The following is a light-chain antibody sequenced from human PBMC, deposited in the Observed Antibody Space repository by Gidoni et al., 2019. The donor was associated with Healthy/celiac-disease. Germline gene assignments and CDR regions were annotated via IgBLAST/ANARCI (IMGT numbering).Light chain of an antibody. V-gene: IGLV2-11*01. J-gene: IGLJ1*01. Sequence: QSALTQPRSVSVSPGQSVTISCTGTSSDVGGYNYVSWYQQHPGKAPKLIIYDVSKRPSGFPDRFSGSKSGNTASLTISGLQAEDEADYYCCSYAGSYTSRVFGTGTKVTVL. CDR1: SSDVGGYNY. CDR2: DVS. CDR3: CSYAGSYTSRV.